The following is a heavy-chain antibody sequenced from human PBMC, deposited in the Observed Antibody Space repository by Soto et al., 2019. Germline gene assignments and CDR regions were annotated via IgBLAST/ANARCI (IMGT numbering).Heavy chain of an antibody. CDR1: GFTFSSYA. D-gene: IGHD6-19*01. V-gene: IGHV3-23*01. CDR2: ISGSSGST. J-gene: IGHJ3*02. CDR3: AKFRAEAGKEEAFDI. Sequence: PGGALRLSCAASGFTFSSYAMSWVRQAPGKGLEWVSAISGSSGSTYYADSVKGRFTISRDNSKNTLYLQMNSLRAEDTAVYYCAKFRAEAGKEEAFDIWGQGTMVTVSS.